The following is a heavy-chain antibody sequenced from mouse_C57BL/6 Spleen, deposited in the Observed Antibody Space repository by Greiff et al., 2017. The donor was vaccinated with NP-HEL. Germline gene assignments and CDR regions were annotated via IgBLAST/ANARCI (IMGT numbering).Heavy chain of an antibody. CDR2: ISSGSSTI. CDR3: ARSYYSSSSWFAF. Sequence: EVKLMESGGGLVKPGGSLKLSCAASGFTFSDYGMHWVRQALEKGLEWVAYISSGSSTIYYADTVKGRFTISRDNAKNTLFLQMTSMRSEDTAMYYCARSYYSSSSWFAFWGQGTLVTVSA. D-gene: IGHD1-1*01. V-gene: IGHV5-17*01. J-gene: IGHJ3*01. CDR1: GFTFSDYG.